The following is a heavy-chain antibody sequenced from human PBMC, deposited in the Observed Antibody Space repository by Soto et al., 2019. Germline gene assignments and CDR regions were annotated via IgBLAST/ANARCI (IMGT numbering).Heavy chain of an antibody. CDR2: IYYSGST. CDR1: GGSISSGGYY. V-gene: IGHV4-31*03. Sequence: QVQLQESGPGLVKPSQTLSLTCTVSGGSISSGGYYWSWIRQHPGKGLEWIGYIYYSGSTYYNPSLQGRVTISVDTSKNHCSLKLSSVTAADTAVYYCARGGYYDSSGYYGYWGQGTLVTVSS. CDR3: ARGGYYDSSGYYGY. D-gene: IGHD3-22*01. J-gene: IGHJ4*02.